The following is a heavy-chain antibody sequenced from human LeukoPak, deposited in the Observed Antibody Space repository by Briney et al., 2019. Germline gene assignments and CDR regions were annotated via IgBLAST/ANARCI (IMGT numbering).Heavy chain of an antibody. Sequence: QPGRSLRLSCAASGFTFSSYGMHWVRQAPDKGLEWVAVISYDGSNKYYADSVKGRFTISRDNSKNTLYLQMSSLRPEDTAVYYCANGGYTSSWYVVDYWGQGTLVTVSS. CDR2: ISYDGSNK. CDR3: ANGGYTSSWYVVDY. CDR1: GFTFSSYG. V-gene: IGHV3-30*18. D-gene: IGHD6-13*01. J-gene: IGHJ4*02.